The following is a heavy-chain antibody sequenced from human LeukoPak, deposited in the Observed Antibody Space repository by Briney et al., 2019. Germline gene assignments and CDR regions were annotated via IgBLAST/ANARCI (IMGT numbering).Heavy chain of an antibody. CDR1: GFTFSSYA. CDR3: AKDIAVAGTEFDY. CDR2: ISGSGGST. J-gene: IGHJ4*02. V-gene: IGHV3-23*01. D-gene: IGHD6-19*01. Sequence: GRSLRLSCAASGFTFSSYAMSWVRQAPGKGLEWVSAISGSGGSTYYADSVKGRFTISRDNSKNTLYLQMNSLRAEDTAVYYCAKDIAVAGTEFDYWGQGTLVTVSS.